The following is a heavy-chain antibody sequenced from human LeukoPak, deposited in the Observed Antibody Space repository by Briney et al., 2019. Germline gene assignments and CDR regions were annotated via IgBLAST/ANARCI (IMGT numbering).Heavy chain of an antibody. CDR2: ISGSGGST. D-gene: IGHD6-13*01. CDR3: ARGRTPGAAAGILDY. Sequence: PGGSLRLSCAASGFTFSSYAMSWVRQAPGKGLEWVSGISGSGGSTYYADSVKGRFTISRDNSKSTLYLQMNSLRAEDTAVYYCARGRTPGAAAGILDYWGQGTLVTVSS. V-gene: IGHV3-23*01. CDR1: GFTFSSYA. J-gene: IGHJ4*02.